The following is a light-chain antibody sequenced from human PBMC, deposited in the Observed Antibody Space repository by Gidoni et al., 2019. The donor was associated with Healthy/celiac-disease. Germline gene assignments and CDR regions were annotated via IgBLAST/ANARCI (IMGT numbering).Light chain of an antibody. J-gene: IGKJ1*01. Sequence: EIVLTQSPGNLSLSPGERATLSCRASQSVSSSYLAWYQQKPGQAPRLLIYGASSRATGIPDRFSGSGSGTDFTLTISRLEPEDFAVYYCQQYGSSPPWTCGQGTKVEIK. CDR3: QQYGSSPPWT. CDR1: QSVSSSY. CDR2: GAS. V-gene: IGKV3-20*01.